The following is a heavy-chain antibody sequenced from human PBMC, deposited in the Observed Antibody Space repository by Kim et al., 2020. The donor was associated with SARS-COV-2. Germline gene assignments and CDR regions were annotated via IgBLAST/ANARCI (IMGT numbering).Heavy chain of an antibody. J-gene: IGHJ6*02. CDR2: ISYDGREK. V-gene: IGHV3-30*03. D-gene: IGHD1-20*01. CDR1: GFTFRSYG. Sequence: GGSLRLSCAASGFTFRSYGMHWVRQAPGKGLEWVVVISYDGREKYYADSVKGRFTISRDNSKNTLFLQMNSLSSEDTAVYYCARHGILNTGAYSGMDVWGQGTTVIVS. CDR3: ARHGILNTGAYSGMDV.